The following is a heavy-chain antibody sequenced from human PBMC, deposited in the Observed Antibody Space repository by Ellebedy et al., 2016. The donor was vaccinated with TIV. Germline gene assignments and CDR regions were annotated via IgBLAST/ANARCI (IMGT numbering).Heavy chain of an antibody. CDR2: INPNSGGT. CDR3: ARDGGVVVIEGMGLFDY. CDR1: GGTFRTYA. Sequence: ASVKVSXKASGGTFRTYAINWVRQAPGQGLEWMGWINPNSGGTNYAQKFQGWVTMTRDTSISTAYMELSRLRSDDTAVYYCARDGGVVVIEGMGLFDYWGQGTLVTVSS. D-gene: IGHD3-22*01. J-gene: IGHJ4*02. V-gene: IGHV1-2*04.